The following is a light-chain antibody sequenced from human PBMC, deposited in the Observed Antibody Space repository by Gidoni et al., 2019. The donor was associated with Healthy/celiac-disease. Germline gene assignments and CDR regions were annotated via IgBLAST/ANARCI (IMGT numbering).Light chain of an antibody. CDR3: KSRESSGKHHVV. CDR1: SLRSYY. CDR2: GKN. Sequence: SAELTQGPAVSVASGQTVRITCQGDSLRSYYASWYQQKPGQAPVLVIYGKNHRPSGTPDRFSGFSAGNTASLTIAGGVEEDEADYYCKSRESSGKHHVVFGGGTKLTVL. V-gene: IGLV3-19*01. J-gene: IGLJ2*01.